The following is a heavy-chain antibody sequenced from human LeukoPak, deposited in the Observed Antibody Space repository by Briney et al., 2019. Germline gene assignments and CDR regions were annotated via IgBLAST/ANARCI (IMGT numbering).Heavy chain of an antibody. CDR2: IKSKTDGGTT. J-gene: IGHJ6*03. V-gene: IGHV3-15*01. Sequence: GGSLRLSCAASGFTFSNAWMSWVRQAPGKGLEWVGRIKSKTDGGTTDYAAPVKGRFTISRDDSKNTLYLQMNSLKTEDTAVYYCTTDVGQQLINYYYYYMDVWGKGTTVTVSS. CDR3: TTDVGQQLINYYYYYMDV. D-gene: IGHD6-13*01. CDR1: GFTFSNAW.